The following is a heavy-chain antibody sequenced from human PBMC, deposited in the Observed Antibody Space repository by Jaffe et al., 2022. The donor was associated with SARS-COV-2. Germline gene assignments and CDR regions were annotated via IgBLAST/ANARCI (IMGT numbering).Heavy chain of an antibody. CDR3: AGESTLSSPPDH. CDR2: IGSGGTTI. Sequence: EVQLVESGGGLAQPGGSLRLSCVGSGFTFSSYSMNWVRQAPGKGLEWIAFIGSGGTTIHYADSVKGRFTISRDNAKNSLYLQLSSLREEDTAVYYCAGESTLSSPPDHWGQGTLVTVSS. J-gene: IGHJ4*02. V-gene: IGHV3-48*02. CDR1: GFTFSSYS. D-gene: IGHD2-2*01.